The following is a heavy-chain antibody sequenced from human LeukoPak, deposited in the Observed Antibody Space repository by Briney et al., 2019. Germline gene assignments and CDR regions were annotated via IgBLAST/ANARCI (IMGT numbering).Heavy chain of an antibody. Sequence: PGGSLRLSCPASGFIFSNYAMTWVRQAPGKGLEWVSSISGNAGSTYYIDSVKGRLTISRDNSKNTLFLQMNCLRAEDTGMYYCAKYGAPGWSGYCDSWGQGTLVTVSS. CDR1: GFIFSNYA. CDR3: AKYGAPGWSGYCDS. CDR2: ISGNAGST. V-gene: IGHV3-23*01. J-gene: IGHJ4*02. D-gene: IGHD4/OR15-4a*01.